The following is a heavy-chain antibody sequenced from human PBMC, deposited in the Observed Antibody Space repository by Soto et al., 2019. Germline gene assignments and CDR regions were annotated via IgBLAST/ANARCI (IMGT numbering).Heavy chain of an antibody. CDR1: GGTFSSYT. CDR2: IIAILGIG. D-gene: IGHD3-10*01. V-gene: IGHV1-69*02. Sequence: QVQLVQSGAEVKKPGSSVKVSCKASGGTFSSYTISWVRQAPGQGLEWKGRIIAILGIGNYAQKFHGRVTITADKPPSTAYMELSSLRFEDTAVYYCASRQSEGMVRGVNPPLFDSWGQGTLVTVTS. J-gene: IGHJ4*02. CDR3: ASRQSEGMVRGVNPPLFDS.